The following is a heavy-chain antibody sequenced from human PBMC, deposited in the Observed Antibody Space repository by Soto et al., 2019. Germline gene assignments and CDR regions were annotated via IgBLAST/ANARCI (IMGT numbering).Heavy chain of an antibody. V-gene: IGHV3-23*01. CDR2: ISGSGDST. J-gene: IGHJ6*02. CDR1: GFTFSDHA. CDR3: AKGPTPSLYYYYGMDV. Sequence: GGSLRLSCAASGFTFSDHAMSWVRQAPGKGLEWVSAISGSGDSTYYTDSVKGRFTTSRDTSKSTLFLQMNSLRADDTAVYYCAKGPTPSLYYYYGMDVWGQGTTVTVSS.